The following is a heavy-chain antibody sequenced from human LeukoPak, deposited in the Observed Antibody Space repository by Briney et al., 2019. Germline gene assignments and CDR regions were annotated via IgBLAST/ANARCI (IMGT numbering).Heavy chain of an antibody. CDR2: ISTYNGDT. D-gene: IGHD3-16*01. V-gene: IGHV1-18*04. Sequence: ASVKVSCKASGYTFTGYYMHWVRQAPGQGLEWMGWISTYNGDTNYAQKLQGRVTMTTDTSTNTAYMELRSLRSDDTAVYYCAREGLGELTLDPWGQGTLVTVSS. J-gene: IGHJ5*02. CDR3: AREGLGELTLDP. CDR1: GYTFTGYY.